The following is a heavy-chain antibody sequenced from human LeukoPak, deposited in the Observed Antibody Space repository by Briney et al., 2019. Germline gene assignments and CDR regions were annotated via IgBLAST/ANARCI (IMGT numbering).Heavy chain of an antibody. CDR3: ARVATIYYDSSVGPFDI. J-gene: IGHJ3*02. Sequence: ASVKVSCKASGYSFTSYGINWVRQAPGQGLEWMGWISAYNGNTNYAQKLQGRVTLTTDTSTSTAYMELRSLRSEDTAVYYCARVATIYYDSSVGPFDIWGQGTMVTVSS. CDR2: ISAYNGNT. V-gene: IGHV1-18*01. CDR1: GYSFTSYG. D-gene: IGHD3-22*01.